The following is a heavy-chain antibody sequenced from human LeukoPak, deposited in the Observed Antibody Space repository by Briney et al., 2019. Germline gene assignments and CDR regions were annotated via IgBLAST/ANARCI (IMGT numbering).Heavy chain of an antibody. CDR3: TTVSSRRFDY. CDR1: GFTFSVYA. Sequence: PGGSLRLSCAASGFTFSVYAMHWVRQAPGKGLEWVSVISSGGNTYYTDSVKGRFTISRDNSKNTLYLQMNSLRAEDTAVYYCTTVSSRRFDYWGQGTLVIVSS. J-gene: IGHJ4*02. V-gene: IGHV3-66*01. CDR2: ISSGGNT.